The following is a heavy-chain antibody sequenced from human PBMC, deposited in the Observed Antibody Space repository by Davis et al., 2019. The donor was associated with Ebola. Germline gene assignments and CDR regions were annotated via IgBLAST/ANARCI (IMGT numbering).Heavy chain of an antibody. CDR1: GGSISSTNW. D-gene: IGHD4-17*01. Sequence: SETLSLTCAVSGGSISSTNWWSWVRQPPGKGLEWIGYMYHSGSTFYNPSLKSRVSISVDRSKNQFSLKLSSVTAADTAVYYCAGYGDYFLGWGQGTLVTVSS. CDR2: MYHSGST. J-gene: IGHJ4*02. CDR3: AGYGDYFLG. V-gene: IGHV4-4*02.